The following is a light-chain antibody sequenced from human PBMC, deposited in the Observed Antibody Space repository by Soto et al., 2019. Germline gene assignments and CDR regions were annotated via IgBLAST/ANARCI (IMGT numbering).Light chain of an antibody. J-gene: IGLJ1*01. CDR2: RNN. CDR1: SSNIGSNY. V-gene: IGLV1-47*01. CDR3: AAWDDSLSGFYV. Sequence: QSVLTQPPSASGTLGQRVTISCSGSSSNIGSNYVYWYQQLPGTAPKLLIQRNNQRPSGVPDRFSGSKSGTSASLAISGLRSEDEADYYCAAWDDSLSGFYVFGTGTKVTVL.